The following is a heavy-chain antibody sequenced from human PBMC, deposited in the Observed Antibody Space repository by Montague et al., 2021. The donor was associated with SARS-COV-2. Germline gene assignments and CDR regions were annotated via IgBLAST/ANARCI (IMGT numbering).Heavy chain of an antibody. CDR2: INHGGST. Sequence: SETLSLTCAVHGSSFSGYYWNWIRQSPGKGLEWIGEINHGGSTKXSPSLKGRLTISTDTSKNQFSLKLTPVAAADTAVYYCARLRDGVVPSPILGVGPYYSYYYMDVWGRGTTVTVSS. J-gene: IGHJ6*03. CDR1: GSSFSGYY. D-gene: IGHD3-10*01. V-gene: IGHV4-34*01. CDR3: ARLRDGVVPSPILGVGPYYSYYYMDV.